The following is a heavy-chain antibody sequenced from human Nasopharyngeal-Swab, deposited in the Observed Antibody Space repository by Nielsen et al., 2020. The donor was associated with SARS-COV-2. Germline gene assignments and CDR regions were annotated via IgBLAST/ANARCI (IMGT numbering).Heavy chain of an antibody. D-gene: IGHD6-13*01. CDR1: GYTFTRYA. J-gene: IGHJ6*02. CDR2: INTNTGNP. CDR3: ARDPSSSSSYYYYYYGMDV. Sequence: ASVKVSCKASGYTFTRYAMNWVRQAPGQGLEWMGWINTNTGNPTYAQGFTGRFVFSLDTSGSTAYLQISSLKAEDTAVYYCARDPSSSSSYYYYYYGMDVWGQGTTVTVSS. V-gene: IGHV7-4-1*02.